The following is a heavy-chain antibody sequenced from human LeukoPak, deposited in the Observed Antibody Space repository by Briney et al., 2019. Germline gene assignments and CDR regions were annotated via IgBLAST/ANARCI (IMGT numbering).Heavy chain of an antibody. CDR1: GFTFSSYA. CDR2: ISGSGGST. V-gene: IGHV3-23*01. CDR3: AKDRLRWPYYFDY. Sequence: GGSLRLSCAASGFTFSSYAMRWVRQAPGKGLEWVSAISGSGGSTYYADSVKGRFTISRDNSKNTLYLQMNSLRAEDTAVYYCAKDRLRWPYYFDYWGQGTLVTVSS. D-gene: IGHD4-23*01. J-gene: IGHJ4*02.